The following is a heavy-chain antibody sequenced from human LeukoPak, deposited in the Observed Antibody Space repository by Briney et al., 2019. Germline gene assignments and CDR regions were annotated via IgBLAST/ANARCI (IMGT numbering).Heavy chain of an antibody. D-gene: IGHD5-18*01. J-gene: IGHJ6*02. V-gene: IGHV4-34*01. Sequence: SETLSLTCAVYGGSFSGYYWSWIRQPPGKGLEWIGEINHSGSTNYNPSLKSRVTISVDTSKNQFSLKLSSVTAADTAVYYCARQSNVDTAMITYYYYGMDVWGQGTTVTVSS. CDR2: INHSGST. CDR3: ARQSNVDTAMITYYYYGMDV. CDR1: GGSFSGYY.